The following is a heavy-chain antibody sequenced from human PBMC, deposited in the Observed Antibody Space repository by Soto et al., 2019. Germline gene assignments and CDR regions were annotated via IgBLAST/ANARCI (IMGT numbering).Heavy chain of an antibody. J-gene: IGHJ4*02. CDR1: GFTFSNAW. D-gene: IGHD6-19*01. V-gene: IGHV3-15*07. Sequence: GGSLRLSCAASGFTFSNAWINWVRQAPGKGLEWVGRIKSKTDGGTTDYAAPVKGRFTISRDDSKNTLYLQMNSLKTEDTAVYYCTTLAVAGLEIDYWAREPWSPSPQ. CDR2: IKSKTDGGTT. CDR3: TTLAVAGLEIDY.